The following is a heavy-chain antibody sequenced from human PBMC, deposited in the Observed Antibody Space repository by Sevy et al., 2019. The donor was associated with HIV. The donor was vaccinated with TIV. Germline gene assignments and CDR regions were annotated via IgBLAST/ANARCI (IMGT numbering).Heavy chain of an antibody. CDR1: GLTVSNAW. CDR3: AAGLGKSDFDS. V-gene: IGHV3-15*01. Sequence: GESLKISCAAYGLTVSNAWMNWVRQAPGKGLEWVGRIKSKSDGGTRDLAAPVKGRVSISRDASRNTVSLEISSLKIEDTGMYYCAAGLGKSDFDSWGQGTLVTVSS. CDR2: IKSKSDGGTR. D-gene: IGHD3-9*01. J-gene: IGHJ5*01.